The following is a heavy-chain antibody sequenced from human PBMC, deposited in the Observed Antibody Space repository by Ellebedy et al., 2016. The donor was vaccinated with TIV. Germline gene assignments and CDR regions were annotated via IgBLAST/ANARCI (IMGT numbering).Heavy chain of an antibody. CDR2: INHSGST. J-gene: IGHJ3*02. V-gene: IGHV4-34*01. Sequence: SETLSLTCAVYGESFSGYYWSWIRQPPGKGLEWIGEINHSGSTNYNPSLKSRVTISVDTSKNQFSLKLSSVTAADTAVYYCARGPYYDIFPGYSEGDAFDIWGQGTMVTVSS. CDR1: GESFSGYY. CDR3: ARGPYYDIFPGYSEGDAFDI. D-gene: IGHD3-9*01.